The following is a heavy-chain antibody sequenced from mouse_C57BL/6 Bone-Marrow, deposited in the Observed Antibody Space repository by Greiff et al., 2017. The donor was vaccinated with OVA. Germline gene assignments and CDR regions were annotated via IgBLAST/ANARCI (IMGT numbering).Heavy chain of an antibody. D-gene: IGHD1-1*01. CDR2: IYPGSGST. V-gene: IGHV1-55*01. CDR1: GYTFTSYW. Sequence: VQLQQPGAELVKPGASVKMSCKASGYTFTSYWITWVKQRPGQGLEWIGDIYPGSGSTNYNEKFKSKSTLTVDTSSSTVYMQLSSLTSEDSAVYYCASPITTIWYFDVWGTGTTVTVSA. CDR3: ASPITTIWYFDV. J-gene: IGHJ1*03.